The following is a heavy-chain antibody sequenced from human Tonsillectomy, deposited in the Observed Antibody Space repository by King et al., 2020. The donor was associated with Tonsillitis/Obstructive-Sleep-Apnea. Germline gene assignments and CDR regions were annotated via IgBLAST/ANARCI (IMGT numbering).Heavy chain of an antibody. CDR2: ISGSGGST. V-gene: IGHV3-23*04. Sequence: DVQLVESGGGLVQPGGSLRLSCAASGFTFSSYAMSWVRQAPGKGLEWVSAISGSGGSTYYADSVNGRVTISRDNSMNTLYLQMNSLRTEDTAVYYCAKRGGDGRLEDHWGQGTLVTVSS. J-gene: IGHJ4*02. CDR1: GFTFSSYA. CDR3: AKRGGDGRLEDH. D-gene: IGHD2-21*02.